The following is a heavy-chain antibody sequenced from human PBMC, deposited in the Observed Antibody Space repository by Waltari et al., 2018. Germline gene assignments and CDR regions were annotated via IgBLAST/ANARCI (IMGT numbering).Heavy chain of an antibody. CDR2: IRSKVFGGAT. CDR3: SREYDGGNSEKFHNGMDV. V-gene: IGHV3-49*04. CDR1: GFTFDDYA. D-gene: IGHD2-21*02. J-gene: IGHJ6*02. Sequence: EVQLVESGGGLVQPGRSLRLSCRGPGFTFDDYALNWVRQAPGEGLEWVGFIRSKVFGGATEYAASVKGRFTISRDDSKSIAYLQMSSLNTEDTAVYYCSREYDGGNSEKFHNGMDVWGQGTTVIVSS.